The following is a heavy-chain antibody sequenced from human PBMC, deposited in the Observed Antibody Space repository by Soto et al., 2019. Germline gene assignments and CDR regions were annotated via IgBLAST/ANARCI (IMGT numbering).Heavy chain of an antibody. CDR2: IKSKTDGGTT. CDR1: GFTFSNAW. D-gene: IGHD2-15*01. CDR3: TTDLWRIAVVVGSTGYFNP. V-gene: IGHV3-15*01. J-gene: IGHJ5*02. Sequence: GGSLRLSCAASGFTFSNAWMSWVRQAPGKGLEWFGRIKSKTDGGTTDYAAPVKGRFTISRDDSKNTLYLQMNSLKTEDTAVYYCTTDLWRIAVVVGSTGYFNPWGQGTPVTVPQ.